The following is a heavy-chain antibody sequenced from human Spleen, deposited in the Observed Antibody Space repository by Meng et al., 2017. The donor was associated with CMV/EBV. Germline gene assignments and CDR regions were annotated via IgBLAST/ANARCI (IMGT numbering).Heavy chain of an antibody. Sequence: GESLKISCVASGFTFSNYAIHWVRQAPGKGLEWVAVISYDGNYEYYPDSVRGRFTISRDNSKNTVYLQMNSLRVEDTAVYYCAKGSAAGCRYNWFDPWGQGTLVTVSS. D-gene: IGHD6-13*01. CDR1: GFTFSNYA. V-gene: IGHV3-30-3*01. CDR2: ISYDGNYE. CDR3: AKGSAAGCRYNWFDP. J-gene: IGHJ5*02.